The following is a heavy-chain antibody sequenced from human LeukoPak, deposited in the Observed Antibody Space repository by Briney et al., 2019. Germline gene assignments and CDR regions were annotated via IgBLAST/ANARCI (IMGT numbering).Heavy chain of an antibody. CDR3: ARDSPVGVEMATITWFGSAFDI. V-gene: IGHV3-21*01. J-gene: IGHJ3*02. CDR1: GFTFSSYS. D-gene: IGHD5-24*01. Sequence: GGSLRLSCAASGFTFSSYSMNWVRQAPGKGLEWVSSISTSSSYINYADSVKGRFTISRDNAKNSLYLQMNSLRAEDTAVYYCARDSPVGVEMATITWFGSAFDIWGQGTMVTVSS. CDR2: ISTSSSYI.